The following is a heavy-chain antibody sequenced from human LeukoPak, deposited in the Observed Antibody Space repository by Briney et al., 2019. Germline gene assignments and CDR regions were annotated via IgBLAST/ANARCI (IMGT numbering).Heavy chain of an antibody. CDR1: GFTFSSYG. V-gene: IGHV3-30*02. CDR2: IRHDGSNK. Sequence: PGGSLRLSCAASGFTFSSYGMHWVRQAPGKGLEWVAFIRHDGSNKYYADSVKGRFTISRDNSKNTLYLQMNSLRAEDTAVYYCAKDLRQGVAVSGAWGQGTLVTVSS. CDR3: AKDLRQGVAVSGA. D-gene: IGHD6-19*01. J-gene: IGHJ5*02.